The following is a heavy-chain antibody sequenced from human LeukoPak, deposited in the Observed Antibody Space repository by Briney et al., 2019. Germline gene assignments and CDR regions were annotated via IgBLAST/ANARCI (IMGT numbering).Heavy chain of an antibody. D-gene: IGHD6-13*01. V-gene: IGHV3-21*01. Sequence: GGSLRLSCAASGFTFSSYSMNWVRQAPGKGLEWVSSVSSSSSYIYYADSVKGRFTISRDNAKNSLYLQMNSLRAEDTAVYYCARGLGQQLSGLDVWGQGTTVTVSS. CDR2: VSSSSSYI. J-gene: IGHJ6*02. CDR3: ARGLGQQLSGLDV. CDR1: GFTFSSYS.